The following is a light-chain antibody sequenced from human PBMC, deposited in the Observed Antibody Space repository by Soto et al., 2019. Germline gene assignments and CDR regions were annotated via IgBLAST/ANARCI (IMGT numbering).Light chain of an antibody. CDR3: CSYAGSSTEV. Sequence: QSALTQPASVSGSPGQSITISCTGTSSDVGSYNLVSWYQQHPGKAPKLMIYEVSTRPSGVSNRFSGSKSGNTASLTISGLQAEDEADYYCCSYAGSSTEVFGGGTKLTVL. J-gene: IGLJ3*02. CDR1: SSDVGSYNL. V-gene: IGLV2-23*02. CDR2: EVS.